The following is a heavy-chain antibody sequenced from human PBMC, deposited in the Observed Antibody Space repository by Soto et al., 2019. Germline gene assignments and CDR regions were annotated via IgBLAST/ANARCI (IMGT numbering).Heavy chain of an antibody. CDR2: ISGSGGST. CDR1: GFTFSSYA. D-gene: IGHD3-9*01. Sequence: GGSLRLSCAASGFTFSSYAMSWVRQAPGKGLEWVSAISGSGGSTYYADSVKGRFTISRDNSKNTLYLQMNSLRAEDTAVYYCATPGDFDWFIRPFDYWGQGTLVTVSS. J-gene: IGHJ4*02. CDR3: ATPGDFDWFIRPFDY. V-gene: IGHV3-23*01.